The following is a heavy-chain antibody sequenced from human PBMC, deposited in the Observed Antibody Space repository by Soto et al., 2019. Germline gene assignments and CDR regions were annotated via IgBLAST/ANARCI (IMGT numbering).Heavy chain of an antibody. J-gene: IGHJ4*02. Sequence: ASVKVSCKASGYTFTSCGISWVRQAPGQGLEWMGWISAYNGNTNYAQKLQGRVTMTTDTSTSTAYMELRSLRSDDTAVYYCARVSRWMTTTPGDYWGQGTLVTVSS. CDR2: ISAYNGNT. V-gene: IGHV1-18*01. CDR1: GYTFTSCG. D-gene: IGHD4-4*01. CDR3: ARVSRWMTTTPGDY.